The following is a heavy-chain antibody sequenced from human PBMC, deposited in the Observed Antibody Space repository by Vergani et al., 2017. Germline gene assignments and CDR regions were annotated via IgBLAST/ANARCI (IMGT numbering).Heavy chain of an antibody. Sequence: QVQLQESGPGLVKPSETLTLTCDVSDSSIMTNPYWGWFRPSPGKGLEWIGCIHHSGDTHYNSSLKSRVSISIVSSSKFSLSLTSVTAADTAVYYCATLGYRRWGYYFDDWGQGRLVTVSS. V-gene: IGHV4-38-2*01. J-gene: IGHJ4*02. D-gene: IGHD2-2*02. CDR3: ATLGYRRWGYYFDD. CDR1: DSSIMTNPY. CDR2: IHHSGDT.